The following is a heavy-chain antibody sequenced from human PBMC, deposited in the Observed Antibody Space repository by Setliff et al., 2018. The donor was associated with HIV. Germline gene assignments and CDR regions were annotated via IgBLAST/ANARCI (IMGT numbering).Heavy chain of an antibody. J-gene: IGHJ4*02. Sequence: SDTLSLTCSVSGYSITNGYYWGWIRQPPGKGLEWIGYIHTSGRTNYNYPFKTRATISRDTSKNQFSLRLSSVTATDTAMYYCARHPREETQRNYKFDSWGQGTLVTVSS. CDR2: IHTSGRT. CDR1: GYSITNGYY. D-gene: IGHD1-7*01. CDR3: ARHPREETQRNYKFDS. V-gene: IGHV4-38-2*02.